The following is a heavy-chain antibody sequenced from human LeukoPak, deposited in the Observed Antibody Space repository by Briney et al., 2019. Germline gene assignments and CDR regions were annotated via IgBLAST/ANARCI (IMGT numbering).Heavy chain of an antibody. CDR3: ARVALSETPYAFDI. V-gene: IGHV4-39*07. D-gene: IGHD1-26*01. J-gene: IGHJ3*02. CDR1: SGSISTSNYY. CDR2: IFYSGST. Sequence: SETLSLTCTVSSGSISTSNYYWGWVRQPPGKALEWIGNIFYSGSTYYSPSLKSRVTISLDTSRNQFSLKLSSVTAADTAVYYCARVALSETPYAFDIWGQGTMVTVSS.